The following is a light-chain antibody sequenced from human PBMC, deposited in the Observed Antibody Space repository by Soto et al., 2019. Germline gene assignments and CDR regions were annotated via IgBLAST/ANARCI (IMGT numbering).Light chain of an antibody. CDR2: NNN. CDR1: SSNIGSNT. J-gene: IGLJ1*01. V-gene: IGLV1-44*01. Sequence: QSVLTQPPSASGTPGQRVTISCSGSSSNIGSNTVNWYQQLPGTAPKLLIYNNNQRPSGVPDRFSGSKSGTSASLAISGLQSEDEADYYCAAWDDSLNGYVFGTGTKVT. CDR3: AAWDDSLNGYV.